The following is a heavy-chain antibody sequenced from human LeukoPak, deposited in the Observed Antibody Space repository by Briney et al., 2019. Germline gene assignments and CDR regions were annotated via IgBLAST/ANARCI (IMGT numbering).Heavy chain of an antibody. Sequence: GGSLRLSCAASGFTFSSYSMNWVRQAPGKGLEWVSSISSSSTYIYYADSVKGRFTISRDNAKNTLYLQMNSLRAEDTAVYYCARGTNYGFDPWGQGTLVTVSA. CDR2: ISSSSTYI. V-gene: IGHV3-21*01. D-gene: IGHD1-7*01. CDR3: ARGTNYGFDP. CDR1: GFTFSSYS. J-gene: IGHJ5*02.